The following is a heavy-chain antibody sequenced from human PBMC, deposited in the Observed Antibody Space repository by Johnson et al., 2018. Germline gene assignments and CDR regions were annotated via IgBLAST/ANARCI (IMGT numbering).Heavy chain of an antibody. CDR1: GFTFDDYA. J-gene: IGHJ6*03. CDR2: ISWNSGSI. D-gene: IGHD3-3*01. V-gene: IGHV3-9*01. CDR3: AKGFARKDFWRITDYYYYYMDV. Sequence: VQLVESGGGLVQPGRSLRLSCAASGFTFDDYAMHWVRQAPGKGLEWVSGISWNSGSIGYADSVKGRFTISRDNAKNSLYLQMNSLRAEDPALYYCAKGFARKDFWRITDYYYYYMDVWGKGTTVTVSS.